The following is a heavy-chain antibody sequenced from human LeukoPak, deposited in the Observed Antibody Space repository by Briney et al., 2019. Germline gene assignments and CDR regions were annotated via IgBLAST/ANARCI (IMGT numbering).Heavy chain of an antibody. D-gene: IGHD2-8*02. V-gene: IGHV3-21*01. CDR2: ISSSSSSYI. Sequence: GGSLRLSCAASGFPFSSYTMNWVRQAPGKGLEWVSSISSSSSSYIYYADSVKGRFTISRDNAKNSLYLLMNNLRAEDTAVYYCARDRRYFDTGGLGGPDYWGQGTLVTVSS. J-gene: IGHJ4*02. CDR3: ARDRRYFDTGGLGGPDY. CDR1: GFPFSSYT.